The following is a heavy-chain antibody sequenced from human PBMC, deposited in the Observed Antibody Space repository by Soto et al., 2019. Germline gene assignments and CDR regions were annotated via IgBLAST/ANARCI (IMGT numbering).Heavy chain of an antibody. Sequence: QVQLQESGPGLVKPSQTLSLTCTVSGGSISSAAYYWSWIRPHPGKGLEWIGYISHSGSTYYTPSLKSRVIISADKSKNQFSLNLTSVTAADTAVYYCAREYTYGSNFFDCWGQGALVTVSS. CDR2: ISHSGST. V-gene: IGHV4-31*03. CDR1: GGSISSAAYY. D-gene: IGHD5-18*01. CDR3: AREYTYGSNFFDC. J-gene: IGHJ4*02.